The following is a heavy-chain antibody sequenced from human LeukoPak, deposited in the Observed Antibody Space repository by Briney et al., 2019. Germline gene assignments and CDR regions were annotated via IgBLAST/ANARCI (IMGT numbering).Heavy chain of an antibody. D-gene: IGHD2-21*02. CDR1: GFTFSGSA. V-gene: IGHV3-73*01. CDR2: IRSKANSYAT. CDR3: ARGPYCGGDCYLGGVWVPLRLYYYYGMDV. J-gene: IGHJ6*02. Sequence: PGGSLRLSCAASGFTFSGSAMHWVRQASGKGLEWVGRIRSKANSYATAYAASVKGRFTISRDDSKNTAYLQMNSLKTEDTAVHYCARGPYCGGDCYLGGVWVPLRLYYYYGMDVWGQGTTVTVSS.